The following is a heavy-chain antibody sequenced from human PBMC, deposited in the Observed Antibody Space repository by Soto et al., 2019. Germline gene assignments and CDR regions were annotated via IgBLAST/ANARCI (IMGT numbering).Heavy chain of an antibody. D-gene: IGHD6-19*01. CDR2: IDPSGGVT. Sequence: ASVKVSCKASGYTFTKFHIHWVRQAPGQGLEWMGMIDPSGGVTRDAQRFQGRITMTSDTSTSSVYMELRGLTSEDTAVYYCAKDLGGWYGVGYWGQGTLVTVSS. CDR3: AKDLGGWYGVGY. J-gene: IGHJ4*02. V-gene: IGHV1-46*01. CDR1: GYTFTKFH.